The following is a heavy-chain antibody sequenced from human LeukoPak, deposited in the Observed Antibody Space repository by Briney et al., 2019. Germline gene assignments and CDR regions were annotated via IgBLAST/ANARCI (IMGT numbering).Heavy chain of an antibody. CDR3: ARGLAAGQYNWFDP. CDR2: INHSGST. CDR1: GGSFSGYY. Sequence: SETLSLTCAVYGGSFSGYYWSWIRQPPGKGLDWIGEINHSGSTNYNPSLKSRVTISVDTSKNQFSLKLSSVTAADTAVYYCARGLAAGQYNWFDPWGQGTLVTVSS. J-gene: IGHJ5*02. V-gene: IGHV4-34*01. D-gene: IGHD6-13*01.